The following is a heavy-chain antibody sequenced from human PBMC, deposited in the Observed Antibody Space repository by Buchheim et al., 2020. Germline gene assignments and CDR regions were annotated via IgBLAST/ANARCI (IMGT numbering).Heavy chain of an antibody. CDR1: GASISSGGYY. V-gene: IGHV4-31*03. D-gene: IGHD5-18*01. Sequence: QVQLQQWGAGLLKPSQTLSLTCTVSGASISSGGYYWNWIRQHPGKGLEWIGYIYYSWSTYYNPSLKSRVTISVDTPKNQFSLRLSSVTAADTAVYYCARDGYTYGKDYWGQGTL. CDR2: IYYSWST. CDR3: ARDGYTYGKDY. J-gene: IGHJ4*02.